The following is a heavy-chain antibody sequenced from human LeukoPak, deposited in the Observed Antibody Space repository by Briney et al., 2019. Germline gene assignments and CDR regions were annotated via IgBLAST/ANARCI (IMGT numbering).Heavy chain of an antibody. J-gene: IGHJ4*02. Sequence: GGSLRLSRAASGFTFSSYAMHWVRQAPGKGLEWVAVISYDGSNKYYADSVKGRFTISRDNSKNTLYLQMNSLRAEDTAVYYCARGIVGATKGLFDYWGQGTLVTVSS. CDR2: ISYDGSNK. V-gene: IGHV3-30-3*01. CDR1: GFTFSSYA. D-gene: IGHD1-26*01. CDR3: ARGIVGATKGLFDY.